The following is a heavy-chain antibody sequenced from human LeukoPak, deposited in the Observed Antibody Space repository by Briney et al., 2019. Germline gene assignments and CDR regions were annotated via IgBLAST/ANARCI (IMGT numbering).Heavy chain of an antibody. CDR3: AKHYYDSSGTPRYFDY. J-gene: IGHJ4*02. D-gene: IGHD3-22*01. Sequence: PGGSLRLSCAASGFTLNSYAMSWVRQAPGQGLEWVSGISGSGGDTYYAGSVKGRFTISRDNSKNALYLQMNSLRADDTAVYYCAKHYYDSSGTPRYFDYWGQGTLVTVSS. CDR2: ISGSGGDT. CDR1: GFTLNSYA. V-gene: IGHV3-23*01.